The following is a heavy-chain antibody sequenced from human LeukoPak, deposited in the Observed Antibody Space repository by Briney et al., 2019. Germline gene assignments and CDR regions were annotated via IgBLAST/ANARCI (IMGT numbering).Heavy chain of an antibody. Sequence: SETLSLTCAVYGGSFSGYYWSWIRQPPGKGLEWIGEINHSGSTNYNPSLKSRVTISVDTSKNQFSLKLSSVTAADTAVYYCAREAWLRSYLDYWGQGTLVTVSS. CDR2: INHSGST. CDR3: AREAWLRSYLDY. D-gene: IGHD5-12*01. CDR1: GGSFSGYY. V-gene: IGHV4-34*01. J-gene: IGHJ4*02.